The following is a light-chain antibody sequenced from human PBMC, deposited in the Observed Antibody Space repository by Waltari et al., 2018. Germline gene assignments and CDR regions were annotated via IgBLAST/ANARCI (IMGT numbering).Light chain of an antibody. CDR2: AAS. Sequence: DIQLTQSPSFLSASVGDRVTITCRASQGISSYLAWYQQKPGKAPKLLIYAASTLQSGVPSRFSGSGSWTEFTLTISSLQPEDFATYYCQQLNSYPSLTFGGGTKVEIK. CDR1: QGISSY. V-gene: IGKV1-9*01. J-gene: IGKJ4*01. CDR3: QQLNSYPSLT.